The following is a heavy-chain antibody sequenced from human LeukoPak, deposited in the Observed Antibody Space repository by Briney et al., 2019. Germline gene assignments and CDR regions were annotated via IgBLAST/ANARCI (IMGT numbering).Heavy chain of an antibody. V-gene: IGHV3-20*01. Sequence: GGSLRLSCAASGFTFDDYGMSWVRQAPGKGLEWVPGINWNGGSTGYADSVKGRFTISRDNAKNSLYLQMNSLRAEDTALYHCARASSSWYDLGYFDYWGQGTLVTVSS. CDR2: INWNGGST. J-gene: IGHJ4*02. CDR3: ARASSSWYDLGYFDY. D-gene: IGHD6-13*01. CDR1: GFTFDDYG.